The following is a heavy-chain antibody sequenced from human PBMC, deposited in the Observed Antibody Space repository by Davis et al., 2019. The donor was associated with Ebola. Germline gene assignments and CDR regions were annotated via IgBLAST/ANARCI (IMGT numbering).Heavy chain of an antibody. Sequence: SGPTLVKPTQTLTLTCTFSGFSLSTSGMCVSWIRQPPGKALEWLALIDWDDDKYYSTSLKTRLTISKDTSKNQVVLTMTNMDPVDTATYYCARIPRSSSCLYYYYGMDVWGKGTTVTVSS. CDR1: GFSLSTSGMC. D-gene: IGHD6-6*01. J-gene: IGHJ6*04. V-gene: IGHV2-70*01. CDR3: ARIPRSSSCLYYYYGMDV. CDR2: IDWDDDK.